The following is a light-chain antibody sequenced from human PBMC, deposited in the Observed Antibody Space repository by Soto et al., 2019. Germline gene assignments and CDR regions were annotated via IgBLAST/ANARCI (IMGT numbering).Light chain of an antibody. Sequence: QSVLTQPASVSGSPGQSITISCTGTAGDVGGYDYFSWYQQHPGKVPKLLIYDVSHRPSGVSYRFSGSKSGNTASLTISGLQAEDEADYYCSSYTSSTTAIFGGGTKLTVL. CDR1: AGDVGGYDY. J-gene: IGLJ2*01. CDR2: DVS. V-gene: IGLV2-14*03. CDR3: SSYTSSTTAI.